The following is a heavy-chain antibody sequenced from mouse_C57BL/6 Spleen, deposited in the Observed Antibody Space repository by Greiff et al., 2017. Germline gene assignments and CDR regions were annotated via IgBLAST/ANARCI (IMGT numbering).Heavy chain of an antibody. Sequence: QVQLKQSGPELVKPGASVKISCKASGYAFSSSWMNWVKQRPGKGLAWIGRIYPGDGDTNYNGKFKGKATLTADKSSSTAYMQLSSLPSEDSAVDFCARGRGGPWYFDVWGTGTTVTVSS. V-gene: IGHV1-82*01. CDR1: GYAFSSSW. CDR2: IYPGDGDT. J-gene: IGHJ1*03. CDR3: ARGRGGPWYFDV.